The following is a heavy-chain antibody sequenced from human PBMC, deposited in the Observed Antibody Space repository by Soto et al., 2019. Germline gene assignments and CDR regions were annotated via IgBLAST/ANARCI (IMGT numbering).Heavy chain of an antibody. CDR3: ARWAPGVRGVIRAPYYYYGMDV. D-gene: IGHD3-10*01. J-gene: IGHJ6*02. V-gene: IGHV1-69*13. CDR2: IIPIFGTA. Sequence: ASVKVSCKASGGTFSSYAISWVRQAPGQGLEWMGGIIPIFGTANYAQKFQGRVTITADESTSTAYMELSSLRSEDTAVYYCARWAPGVRGVIRAPYYYYGMDVWGQGTTVTVSS. CDR1: GGTFSSYA.